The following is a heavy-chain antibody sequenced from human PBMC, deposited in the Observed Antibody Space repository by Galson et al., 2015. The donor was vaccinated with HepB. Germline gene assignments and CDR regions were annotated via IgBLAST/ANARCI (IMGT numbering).Heavy chain of an antibody. D-gene: IGHD6-19*01. CDR3: ARASGGLYVGPHDY. CDR1: GFSFSSYW. CDR2: IKQDGSET. J-gene: IGHJ4*02. Sequence: SLRLSCAVSGFSFSSYWMMWVRQAPGKGLEWVGNIKQDGSETRYVDSVKGRFTISRDNAKNSLFLQMNSLRVEDTAVYFCARASGGLYVGPHDYWGQGTLVTVSS. V-gene: IGHV3-7*03.